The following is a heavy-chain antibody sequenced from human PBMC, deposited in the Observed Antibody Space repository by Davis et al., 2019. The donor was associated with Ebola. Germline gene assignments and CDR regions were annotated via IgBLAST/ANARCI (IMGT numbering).Heavy chain of an antibody. V-gene: IGHV3-33*08. Sequence: PGGSLRLSCAASGFTFSSYGMHWVRQAPGKGLEWVAVIWYDGSNKYYADSVKGRFTISRDNSKNTLYLQMNSLRAEDTAVYYCARELKVGATYDYWGQGTLVTVSS. CDR2: IWYDGSNK. J-gene: IGHJ4*02. D-gene: IGHD1-26*01. CDR1: GFTFSSYG. CDR3: ARELKVGATYDY.